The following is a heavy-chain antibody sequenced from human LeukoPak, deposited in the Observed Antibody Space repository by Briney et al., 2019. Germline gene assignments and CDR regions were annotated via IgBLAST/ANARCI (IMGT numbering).Heavy chain of an antibody. J-gene: IGHJ4*02. D-gene: IGHD2-15*01. CDR3: ARVQGYCSDGRCLF. V-gene: IGHV1-2*02. CDR2: INTNNGDS. Sequence: ASVKVSCKASGYIFTTYDINWVRQATGQGLEWMGCINTNNGDSIYAKKFKGRVTMTRDTSITTAYMEVASLRSDDTAVYYCARVQGYCSDGRCLFWGQGTPVTVSS. CDR1: GYIFTTYD.